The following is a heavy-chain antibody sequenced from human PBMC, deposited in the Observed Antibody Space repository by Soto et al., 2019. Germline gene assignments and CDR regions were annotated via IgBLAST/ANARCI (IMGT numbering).Heavy chain of an antibody. Sequence: GGSLRLSCAVSGFTFSSYAVTWVRQAPGKGLEWVSGISGSGDTTYYADSVKGRFTISRDNSKNTLFLQMNSLRAEDTAVYYCARCFSTFGVGPVDYWGQGTPVTVSS. CDR1: GFTFSSYA. D-gene: IGHD3-3*01. V-gene: IGHV3-23*01. CDR3: ARCFSTFGVGPVDY. CDR2: ISGSGDTT. J-gene: IGHJ4*02.